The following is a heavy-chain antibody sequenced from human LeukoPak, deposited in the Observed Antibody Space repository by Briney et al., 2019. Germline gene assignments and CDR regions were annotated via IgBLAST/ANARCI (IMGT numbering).Heavy chain of an antibody. Sequence: GGSLRLSCAASGFTFSSYGMHWVRQAPGKGLEWVAVISYDGSNKYYADSVKGRFTISRDNSKDTLFLQMNGLRAEDTAVYYCAKVGAYSGSYSYWGQGTLVTVSS. CDR1: GFTFSSYG. CDR2: ISYDGSNK. CDR3: AKVGAYSGSYSY. D-gene: IGHD1-26*01. J-gene: IGHJ4*02. V-gene: IGHV3-30*18.